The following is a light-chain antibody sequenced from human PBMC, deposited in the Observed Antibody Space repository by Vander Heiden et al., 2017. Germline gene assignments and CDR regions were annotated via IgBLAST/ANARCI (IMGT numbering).Light chain of an antibody. J-gene: IGLJ2*01. Sequence: QSAPPQPASVSGSPGQSPTISCTGTSSDVGGHNYVSWYQQHPGKAPKLMIYNVSNRPSGVSNRFSGSKAGNTASLTISGLQAEDEADYYCSSYTSSSTPHVVFGGGTKLTVL. CDR3: SSYTSSSTPHVV. CDR1: SSDVGGHNY. V-gene: IGLV2-14*01. CDR2: NVS.